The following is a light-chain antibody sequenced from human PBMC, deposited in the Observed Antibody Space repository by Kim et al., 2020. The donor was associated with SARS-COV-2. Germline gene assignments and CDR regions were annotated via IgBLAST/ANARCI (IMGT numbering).Light chain of an antibody. J-gene: IGKJ1*01. CDR3: QQSNTNPPT. CDR2: AAS. CDR1: QSISNY. V-gene: IGKV1-39*01. Sequence: DIQMTQSPSSLSASVGDRVTITCRSSQSISNYLNWYQQKPGKAPKLLIYAASNLQSGVPSRFSGSGSATDFTLTISSLQPEDFATYYWQQSNTNPPTFGQGTKVDIK.